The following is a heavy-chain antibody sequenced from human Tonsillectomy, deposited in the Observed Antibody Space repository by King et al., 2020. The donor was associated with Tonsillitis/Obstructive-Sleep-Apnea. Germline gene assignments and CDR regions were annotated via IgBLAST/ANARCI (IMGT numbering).Heavy chain of an antibody. CDR2: ISTSGSYI. CDR1: GFTFSSYS. J-gene: IGHJ3*02. CDR3: ARDSDDAFHI. V-gene: IGHV3-21*01. Sequence: VQLVESGGGLVKPGGSLRLSCAASGFTFSSYSMNWVRQAPGKGLEWVSSISTSGSYIYYADSVKGRFTISRDNAKNSLYLQMNSLRAEDTAVYYCARDSDDAFHIWGLGTMVTVS.